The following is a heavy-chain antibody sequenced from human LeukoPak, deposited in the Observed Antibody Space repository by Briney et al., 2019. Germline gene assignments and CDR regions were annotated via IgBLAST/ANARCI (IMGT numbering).Heavy chain of an antibody. V-gene: IGHV4-39*07. Sequence: NPSETLSLTCTVSGGSFSSSSYYWGWIRQPPGKGLEWIASIYYSGSTYYNPSLKSRVTISVDTSKNQFSLKLSSVTAADTAVYYCARVYGSGIVRYFDYWGQGTLVTVSS. CDR1: GGSFSSSSYY. J-gene: IGHJ4*02. CDR2: IYYSGST. D-gene: IGHD3-10*01. CDR3: ARVYGSGIVRYFDY.